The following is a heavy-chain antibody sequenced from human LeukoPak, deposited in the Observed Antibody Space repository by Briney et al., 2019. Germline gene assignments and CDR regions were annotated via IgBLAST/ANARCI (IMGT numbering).Heavy chain of an antibody. J-gene: IGHJ4*02. CDR1: GGSISSSSYY. Sequence: ASETLSLTCTVSGGSISSSSYYWGWIRQPPGKGLEWIGSIYYSGSTYYNPSLKSRVTISVDTSKNQFSLKLSSVTAADTAVYYCARLAATIHPTIDYWGQGTLVTVSS. CDR2: IYYSGST. D-gene: IGHD5-12*01. CDR3: ARLAATIHPTIDY. V-gene: IGHV4-39*07.